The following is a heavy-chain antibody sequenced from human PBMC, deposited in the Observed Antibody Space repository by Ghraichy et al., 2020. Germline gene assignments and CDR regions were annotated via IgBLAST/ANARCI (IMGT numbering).Heavy chain of an antibody. D-gene: IGHD2-2*02. CDR2: ISGSGGST. Sequence: GGSLRLSCAASGFTFRSYAMSWVRQAPGKGLEWVSTISGSGGSTYYADSVKGRFIISRDNSKNTVYLQMNSLRAEDTAVYYCATVEGYCSTTTCYRAFDYWGLGTLVTVS. V-gene: IGHV3-23*01. J-gene: IGHJ4*02. CDR1: GFTFRSYA. CDR3: ATVEGYCSTTTCYRAFDY.